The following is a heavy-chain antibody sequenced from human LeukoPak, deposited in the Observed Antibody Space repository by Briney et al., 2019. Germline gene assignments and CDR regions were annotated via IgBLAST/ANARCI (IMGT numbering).Heavy chain of an antibody. J-gene: IGHJ4*02. CDR2: IYSGGST. V-gene: IGHV3-66*02. Sequence: GGSLRLSCAVSGFTFSDYAMSWIRQAPGQGLEWVSVIYSGGSTYYADSVKGRFTISRDNSKNTLYLQMNSLRAEDTAVYYCARWAPEANYSNLDYWGQGTLVTVSS. D-gene: IGHD4-11*01. CDR1: GFTFSDYA. CDR3: ARWAPEANYSNLDY.